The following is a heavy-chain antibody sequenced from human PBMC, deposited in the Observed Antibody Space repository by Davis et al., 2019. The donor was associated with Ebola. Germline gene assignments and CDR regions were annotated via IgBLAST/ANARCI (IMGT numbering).Heavy chain of an antibody. CDR2: ISSSSSYT. J-gene: IGHJ3*02. D-gene: IGHD4-17*01. CDR1: GFTFSDYY. Sequence: GESLKISCAASGFTFSDYYMSWILQAPGKGLEWVSYISSSSSYTNYADSVKGRFTISRDNAKNSLYLQMNSLRAEDTAVYYCARDTVTTAIDIWGQGTMVTVSS. V-gene: IGHV3-11*06. CDR3: ARDTVTTAIDI.